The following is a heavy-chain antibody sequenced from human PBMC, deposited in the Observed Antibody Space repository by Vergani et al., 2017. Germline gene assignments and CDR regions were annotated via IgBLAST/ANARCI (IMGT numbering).Heavy chain of an antibody. CDR3: ARIHGTWADLWRGPNYHYYYGMDV. D-gene: IGHD3-3*01. CDR1: GFSLSNARMG. V-gene: IGHV2-26*01. Sequence: QITLKESGPTLVKPTQTLTLTCTFSGFSLSNARMGVSWIRQPPGKALEWLAHIFSNDEKSYSTSLKSRLTISKDTSKSQVVLTMTNMDPVDTATYYCARIHGTWADLWRGPNYHYYYGMDVWGQGTTVTVSS. CDR2: IFSNDEK. J-gene: IGHJ6*02.